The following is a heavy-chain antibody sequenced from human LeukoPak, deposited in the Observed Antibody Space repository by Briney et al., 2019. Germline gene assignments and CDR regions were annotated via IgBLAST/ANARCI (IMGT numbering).Heavy chain of an antibody. J-gene: IGHJ3*02. Sequence: GRSLRLSCAASGFTFSSYAMHWVRQAPGKGLEWVAVISYDGSNKYYADSVKGRFTISRDNSKNTLYLQMNSLRAEDTAVYYCAKESHYYDSSGYFGVFDIWGQGTMVTVSS. CDR1: GFTFSSYA. CDR2: ISYDGSNK. D-gene: IGHD3-22*01. CDR3: AKESHYYDSSGYFGVFDI. V-gene: IGHV3-30*04.